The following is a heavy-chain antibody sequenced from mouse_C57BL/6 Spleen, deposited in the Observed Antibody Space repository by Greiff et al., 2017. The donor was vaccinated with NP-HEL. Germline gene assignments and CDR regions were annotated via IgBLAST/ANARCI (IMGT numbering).Heavy chain of an antibody. J-gene: IGHJ2*01. CDR2: IYYSGTI. CDR1: GISITTGNYR. CDR3: ARGYSNYGLYYFDY. D-gene: IGHD2-5*01. Sequence: EVKLQESGPGLVKPSQTVFLTCTVTGISITTGNYRWSWIRQFPGNKLEWIGYIYYSGTITYNPSLTSRTTITRDTPKNQFFLEMNSLTAEDTATYYCARGYSNYGLYYFDYWGQGTTLTVSS. V-gene: IGHV3-5*01.